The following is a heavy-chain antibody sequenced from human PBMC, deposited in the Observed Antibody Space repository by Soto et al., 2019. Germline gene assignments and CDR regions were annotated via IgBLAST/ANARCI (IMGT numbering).Heavy chain of an antibody. V-gene: IGHV3-74*01. CDR1: GFTFSTYW. CDR2: INGDGSDT. D-gene: IGHD2-2*01. J-gene: IGHJ4*02. Sequence: EVQLVESGGVLVHPGGSLRLSCAASGFTFSTYWMHWVRQAPGKGLVWVSRINGDGSDTVYTDFVKGRFTSSRDNAKNTLYLQMNSLRAEDTAVYYCTRSITGFSYADSWGRGTLVTVSS. CDR3: TRSITGFSYADS.